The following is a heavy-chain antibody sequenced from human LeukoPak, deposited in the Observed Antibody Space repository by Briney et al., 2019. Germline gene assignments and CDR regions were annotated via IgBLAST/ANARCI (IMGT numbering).Heavy chain of an antibody. V-gene: IGHV3-30*04. CDR1: GFTFSSYA. D-gene: IGHD3-9*01. CDR3: AQAYDILTGYDY. CDR2: ISYDGSNK. Sequence: GRSLRLSCAASGFTFSSYAMHWVRQAPGKGLEWVAVISYDGSNKHYADSVKGRFTISRDNSKNTLYLQMNSLRAEDTAVYYCAQAYDILTGYDYWGQGTLVTVSS. J-gene: IGHJ4*02.